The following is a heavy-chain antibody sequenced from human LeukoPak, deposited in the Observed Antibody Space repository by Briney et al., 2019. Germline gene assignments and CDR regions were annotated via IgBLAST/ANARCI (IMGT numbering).Heavy chain of an antibody. CDR1: EFAFSSDW. CDR2: LNSDGSRT. CDR3: AGGGAVYGLN. J-gene: IGHJ4*02. Sequence: GGSLTLSCAASEFAFSSDWMHWVRQAAGKGLVWASRLNSDGSRTSYADSVKGRFTISRDNARSTLYLQMNSLSVEDTAVYYCAGGGAVYGLNWGQGTLVTVSS. V-gene: IGHV3-74*01. D-gene: IGHD3-10*01.